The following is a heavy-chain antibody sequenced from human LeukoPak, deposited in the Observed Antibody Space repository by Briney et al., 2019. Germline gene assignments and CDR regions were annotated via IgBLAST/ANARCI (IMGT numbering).Heavy chain of an antibody. CDR3: AREYFDWFSYYYMDV. V-gene: IGHV1-2*02. D-gene: IGHD3-9*01. CDR1: GYTFTGYY. J-gene: IGHJ6*03. Sequence: ASVKVSCKASGYTFTGYYMHWVRQAPGQGLEWMGWINPNSGGTNYAQKFQGRVTMTRDTSISTAYMELSRLRSDDTAVYYCAREYFDWFSYYYMDVWGKGTTVTISS. CDR2: INPNSGGT.